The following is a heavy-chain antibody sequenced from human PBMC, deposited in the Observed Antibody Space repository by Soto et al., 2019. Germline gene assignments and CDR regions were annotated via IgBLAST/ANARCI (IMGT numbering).Heavy chain of an antibody. CDR2: IYTSGST. V-gene: IGHV4-4*07. Sequence: PSETLSLTCTVSGGSISSYYWSWIRQPAGKGLEWIGRIYTSGSTNYNPSLKSRVTMSVDTPKNQFSLKLSSVAAADTAVYYCARDPLVPAAPGGPSYYYGMDVWGQGTTVTVSS. D-gene: IGHD2-2*01. CDR3: ARDPLVPAAPGGPSYYYGMDV. J-gene: IGHJ6*02. CDR1: GGSISSYY.